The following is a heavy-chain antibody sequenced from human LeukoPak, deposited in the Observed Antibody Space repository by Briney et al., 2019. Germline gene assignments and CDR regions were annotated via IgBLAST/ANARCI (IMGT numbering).Heavy chain of an antibody. CDR2: NDRDDDK. D-gene: IGHD4-17*01. CDR1: GSSLSTIGLW. Sequence: SAPTLVNPAQTLTLTCSVTGSSLSTIGLWLSWIRQPPGKALDRLALNDRDDDKYSSNSQKKTVTISRDTSKNQVVLTMTDKGPADTATYVYARVRRDDYGDYDYFYYWGQGTLVTVSS. CDR3: ARVRRDDYGDYDYFYY. J-gene: IGHJ4*02. V-gene: IGHV2-70*01.